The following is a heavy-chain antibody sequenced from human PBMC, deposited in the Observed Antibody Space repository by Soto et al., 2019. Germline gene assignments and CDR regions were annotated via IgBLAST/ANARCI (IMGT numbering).Heavy chain of an antibody. CDR1: GFTFSSYA. D-gene: IGHD2-2*01. J-gene: IGHJ4*02. CDR3: ATTISDIVVVPAARKLKTIDY. Sequence: GGSLRLSCAASGFTFSSYAMSWVRQAPGKGLEWVSAISGSGGSTYYADSVKGRFTISRDNSKNTLYLQMNSLRAEDTAVYYCATTISDIVVVPAARKLKTIDYWGQGTLVTVS. V-gene: IGHV3-23*01. CDR2: ISGSGGST.